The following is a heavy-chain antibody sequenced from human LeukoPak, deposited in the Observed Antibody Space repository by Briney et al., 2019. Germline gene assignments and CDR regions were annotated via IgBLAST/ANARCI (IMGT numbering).Heavy chain of an antibody. CDR3: AKDEYWHCSSTSCYPLN. J-gene: IGHJ4*02. V-gene: IGHV3-21*01. Sequence: NPGGSLRLSCAASGFTFSSYAMSWVRQAPGKGLEWVSSISSSSSYIYYADSVKGRFTISRDNAKNSLYLQMNSLRAEDTAVYYCAKDEYWHCSSTSCYPLNWGQGTLVTVSS. CDR2: ISSSSSYI. CDR1: GFTFSSYA. D-gene: IGHD2-2*01.